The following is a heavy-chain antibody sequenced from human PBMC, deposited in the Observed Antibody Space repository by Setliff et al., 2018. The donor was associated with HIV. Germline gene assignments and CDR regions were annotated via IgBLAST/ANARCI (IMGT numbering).Heavy chain of an antibody. Sequence: PGGSLRLSCAVSGFNIGTNGMSWVRQAPGKGPEWVSDIYGRGDATYYAESMKGRFTMSRDNAKNSLYLQMNSLRAEDTAVYYCARRRDNGGDDYWGQGTLVTVSS. V-gene: IGHV3-23*01. CDR3: ARRRDNGGDDY. CDR1: GFNIGTNG. CDR2: IYGRGDAT. D-gene: IGHD1-20*01. J-gene: IGHJ4*02.